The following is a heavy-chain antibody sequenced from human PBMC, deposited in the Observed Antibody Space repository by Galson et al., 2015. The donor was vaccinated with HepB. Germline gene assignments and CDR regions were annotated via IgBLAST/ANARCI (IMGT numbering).Heavy chain of an antibody. V-gene: IGHV3-30*18. CDR2: ISYDEKNI. D-gene: IGHD5-12*01. CDR1: GFTFSRSH. J-gene: IGHJ4*02. Sequence: SLRLSCAVSGFTFSRSHMHWVHQAPGKGLEWVAVISYDEKNIYYAESVKGRFTISRDSSKTTLYLEMNSLRPEDAAVYFCAKASSSGSGYGFLLGYWGRGTLVTVSS. CDR3: AKASSSGSGYGFLLGY.